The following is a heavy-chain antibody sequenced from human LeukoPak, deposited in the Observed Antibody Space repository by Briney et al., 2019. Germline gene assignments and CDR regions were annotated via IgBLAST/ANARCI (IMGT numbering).Heavy chain of an antibody. CDR3: ARHSLNNYGSYY. D-gene: IGHD5-24*01. Sequence: PSQTLSLTCTVSGGSIRSGGYYWSWIRQHPGKGLEWIGYIYYSGSTYYNPSLKSRVTISVDTSKIQFSLRLSSATAADMATYYCARHSLNNYGSYYWGQRTLVTVSS. CDR1: GGSIRSGGYY. CDR2: IYYSGST. V-gene: IGHV4-31*03. J-gene: IGHJ4*02.